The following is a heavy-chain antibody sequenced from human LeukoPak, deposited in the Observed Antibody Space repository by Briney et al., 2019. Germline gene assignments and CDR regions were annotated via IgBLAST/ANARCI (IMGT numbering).Heavy chain of an antibody. V-gene: IGHV4-39*01. D-gene: IGHD3-10*01. J-gene: IGHJ5*02. CDR1: GGSISSSSYY. CDR2: IYYSGST. CDR3: GGMVRGVIVEYNWFDP. Sequence: SETLFLTCTVSGGSISSSSYYWGWIRQPPGKGLEWIGSIYYSGSTYYNPSLKSRVTISVDTSKNQFSLKLSSVTAADTAVYYCGGMVRGVIVEYNWFDPWGQGTLVTVSS.